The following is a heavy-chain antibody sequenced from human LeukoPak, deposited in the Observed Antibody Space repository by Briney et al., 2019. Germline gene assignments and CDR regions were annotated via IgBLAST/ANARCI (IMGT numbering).Heavy chain of an antibody. J-gene: IGHJ3*02. CDR2: INHSGST. CDR1: GGSFSGYY. CDR3: ARLIPMVRGVMGAFDI. D-gene: IGHD3-10*01. Sequence: SETLSLTCAVYGGSFSGYYWSWIRQPPGKGLEWIVEINHSGSTNYNPSLKSRVTISVDTSKNQFSLKLSSVTAADTAVYYCARLIPMVRGVMGAFDIWGQGTMVTVSS. V-gene: IGHV4-34*01.